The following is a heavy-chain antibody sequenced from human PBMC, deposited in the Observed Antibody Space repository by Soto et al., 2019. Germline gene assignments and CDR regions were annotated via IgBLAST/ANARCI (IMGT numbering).Heavy chain of an antibody. J-gene: IGHJ6*01. CDR3: ARSEEGVGYCSSTSCYPGGYYYYGMDV. CDR2: INPSGGST. V-gene: IGHV1-46*01. D-gene: IGHD2-2*01. Sequence: ASVKVSCKASGYTFTSYYMHWVRQAPGQGLEWMGIINPSGGSTSYAQKFQGRVTMTRDTSTSTVYMELSSLRSEDTAVYYCARSEEGVGYCSSTSCYPGGYYYYGMDVWAQGTTVTVSS. CDR1: GYTFTSYY.